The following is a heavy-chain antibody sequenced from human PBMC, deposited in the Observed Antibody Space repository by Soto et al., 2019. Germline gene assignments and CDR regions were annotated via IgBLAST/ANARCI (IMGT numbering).Heavy chain of an antibody. Sequence: QVQLVESGGGVVQPGRSLRLSCAASGFTFSSYAMHWVRQAPGKGLEWVAVISYDGSNKYYADSVKGRFTISRDNSKNTLYLQMNSLRAEDTAVYYCANAYSGYEPYYYGMDVWGQGTTVTVSS. J-gene: IGHJ6*02. D-gene: IGHD5-12*01. CDR3: ANAYSGYEPYYYGMDV. CDR2: ISYDGSNK. CDR1: GFTFSSYA. V-gene: IGHV3-30-3*01.